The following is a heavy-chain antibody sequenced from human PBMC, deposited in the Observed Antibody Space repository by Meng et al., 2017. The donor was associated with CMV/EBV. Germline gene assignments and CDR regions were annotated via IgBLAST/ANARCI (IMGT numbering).Heavy chain of an antibody. CDR2: ISSSSSSYI. CDR1: GFTFSSYS. CDR3: ARDPSITPGQH. J-gene: IGHJ1*01. D-gene: IGHD5-24*01. Sequence: GESLKISCAASGFTFSSYSMNWVRQAPGKGLEWVSSISSSSSSYIYYADSVKGRFTISRDNAKNSLYLQMNSLSAEDTAVYYCARDPSITPGQHWGQGTLVTVSS. V-gene: IGHV3-21*01.